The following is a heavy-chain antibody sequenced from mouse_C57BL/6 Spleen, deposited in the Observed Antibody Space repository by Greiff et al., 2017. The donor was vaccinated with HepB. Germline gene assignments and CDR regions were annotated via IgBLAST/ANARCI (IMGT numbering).Heavy chain of an antibody. J-gene: IGHJ2*01. CDR1: GFNIKDDY. V-gene: IGHV14-4*01. CDR3: TRGYSNYFDY. D-gene: IGHD2-5*01. Sequence: EVQLQQSGAELVRPGASVKLSCTASGFNIKDDYMHWVKQRPEQGLEWIGWIDPENGDTEYASKFQGKATITADTSSNTAYLQLSSLISEDTAVYYCTRGYSNYFDYWGQGTTLTVSS. CDR2: IDPENGDT.